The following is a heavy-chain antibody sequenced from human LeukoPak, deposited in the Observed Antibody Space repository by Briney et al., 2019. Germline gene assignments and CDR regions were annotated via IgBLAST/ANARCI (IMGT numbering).Heavy chain of an antibody. CDR3: AKVSIVGADTLRNYDY. CDR2: IYSGGST. J-gene: IGHJ4*02. V-gene: IGHV3-53*01. CDR1: GFTVSSNY. D-gene: IGHD1-26*01. Sequence: PGGSLRLSCAASGFTVSSNYMSWVRQAPGKGLEWVSVIYSGGSTYYADSVKGRFTISRDNSKNTLYLQMNGLRADDTAIYYCAKVSIVGADTLRNYDYWGQGTLVTVSS.